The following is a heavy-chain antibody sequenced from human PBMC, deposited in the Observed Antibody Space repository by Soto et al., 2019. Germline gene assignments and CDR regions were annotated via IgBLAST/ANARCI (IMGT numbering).Heavy chain of an antibody. CDR3: ATYYYDSSGNFSPLDAFDI. CDR2: ISGSGGTP. V-gene: IGHV3-23*01. J-gene: IGHJ3*02. Sequence: EVQLLESGGGLVQPGGSLRLSCAASGFTFSSYAMSWVRQAPGKGLEWVSGISGSGGTPYYADSVKGRFTISRDNSQNTLYLQMNSLRAEDTAVYNCATYYYDSSGNFSPLDAFDIWGQGTMVSVSS. CDR1: GFTFSSYA. D-gene: IGHD3-22*01.